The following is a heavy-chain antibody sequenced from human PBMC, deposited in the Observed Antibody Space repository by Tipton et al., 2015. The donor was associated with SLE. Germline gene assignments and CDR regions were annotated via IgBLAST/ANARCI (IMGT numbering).Heavy chain of an antibody. CDR2: INHSGST. CDR1: GDSISSDYY. V-gene: IGHV4-38-2*02. J-gene: IGHJ6*02. Sequence: TLSLTCTVSGDSISSDYYWGWIRQPPGKGLEWIGEINHSGSTNYNPSLKSRVTISVDTSKNQFSLKLSSVTAADTAVYYCARGVAVADPFDYCCGMDVWGQGTTVTVSS. CDR3: ARGVAVADPFDYCCGMDV. D-gene: IGHD6-19*01.